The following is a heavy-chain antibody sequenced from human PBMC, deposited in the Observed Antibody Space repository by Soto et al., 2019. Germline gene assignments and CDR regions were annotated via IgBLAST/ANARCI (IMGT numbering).Heavy chain of an antibody. CDR3: ARGGPYCTNGVCEGGYGMDV. CDR2: IIPIFGTA. V-gene: IGHV1-69*01. CDR1: GGTFSSYD. D-gene: IGHD2-8*01. J-gene: IGHJ6*02. Sequence: QVQLVQSGAEVKKPGSSVKVSCKASGGTFSSYDMNWVRQAPGQGLEWMGGIIPIFGTANYAQKFQGRVTITEDESTSTAYMELSSLRSEDTAVYYCARGGPYCTNGVCEGGYGMDVWGQGTTVTVSS.